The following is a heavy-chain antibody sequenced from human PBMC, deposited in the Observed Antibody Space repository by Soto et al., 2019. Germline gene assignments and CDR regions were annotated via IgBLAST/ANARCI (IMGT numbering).Heavy chain of an antibody. D-gene: IGHD2-2*01. CDR1: GFTVSSNY. CDR3: ARPAVVVVPAAMDDYYYYYYMDV. Sequence: PGGSLRLSCAASGFTVSSNYMSWVRQAPGKGLEWASVIYSGGSTYYADSVKGRFTISRDNSKNTLYLQMNSLRAEDTAVYYCARPAVVVVPAAMDDYYYYYYMDVWGKGTTVTVSS. V-gene: IGHV3-66*04. J-gene: IGHJ6*03. CDR2: IYSGGST.